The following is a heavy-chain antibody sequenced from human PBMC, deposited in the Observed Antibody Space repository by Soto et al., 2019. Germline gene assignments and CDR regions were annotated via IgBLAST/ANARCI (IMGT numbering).Heavy chain of an antibody. J-gene: IGHJ5*02. CDR3: GRVRVDKAEGWFDP. CDR2: IDPSDSYA. CDR1: GYSFTTYW. V-gene: IGHV5-10-1*01. D-gene: IGHD5-18*01. Sequence: GESLKISCKASGYSFTTYWITWVRQMPGKGLEWMGRIDPSDSYANYSPSFQGHVTISADKSINTAYLQWSSLKASDTAIYYCGRVRVDKAEGWFDPWGQGXLVTVSS.